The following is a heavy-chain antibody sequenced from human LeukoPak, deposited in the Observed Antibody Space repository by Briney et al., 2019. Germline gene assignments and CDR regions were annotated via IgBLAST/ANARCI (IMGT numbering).Heavy chain of an antibody. CDR2: IKSDGSYT. Sequence: PGGSLRLSCAASGFTFSSYWMHWVRQAPGKGLVWVSRIKSDGSYTSYAVSVRGRFTISRDNSRNTLFLQMNSLRADDTAVYYCARGTTDIVAEISDAFDIWGQGTVVTVSS. V-gene: IGHV3-74*01. D-gene: IGHD5-12*01. J-gene: IGHJ3*02. CDR3: ARGTTDIVAEISDAFDI. CDR1: GFTFSSYW.